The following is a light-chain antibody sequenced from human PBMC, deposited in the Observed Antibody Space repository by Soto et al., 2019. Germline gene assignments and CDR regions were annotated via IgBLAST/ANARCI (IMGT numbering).Light chain of an antibody. Sequence: QSALTQPASVSGSPGQSITISCNGTSSDIGGFNYVSWYQQHPGKAPTLIIYEVSNRPSGISHRFSGSKSGDTASLTISGLQAEDEADYYCSSFTNTTTLVLFGGGTQPTVL. V-gene: IGLV2-14*03. CDR3: SSFTNTTTLVL. CDR2: EVS. CDR1: SSDIGGFNY. J-gene: IGLJ7*01.